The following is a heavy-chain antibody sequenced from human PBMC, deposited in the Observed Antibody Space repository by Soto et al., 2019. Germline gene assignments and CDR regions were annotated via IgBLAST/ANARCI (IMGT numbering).Heavy chain of an antibody. D-gene: IGHD2-15*01. J-gene: IGHJ5*02. CDR1: GGSISSGGDY. CDR2: IYYSGST. V-gene: IGHV4-31*03. Sequence: SETLSLTCTVSGGSISSGGDYWSWIRQHPGKGLEWIGYIYYSGSTYYNPSLKSRVTISVDTSKNQFSLKLSSVTAADTAVYYCARDLSGGYCSGGSCHPTTIGPAFDPWGQGTLVTVPS. CDR3: ARDLSGGYCSGGSCHPTTIGPAFDP.